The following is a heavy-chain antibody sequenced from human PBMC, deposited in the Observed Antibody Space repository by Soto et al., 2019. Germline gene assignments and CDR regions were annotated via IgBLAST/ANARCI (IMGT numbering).Heavy chain of an antibody. CDR1: GGTFSSYA. J-gene: IGHJ4*02. CDR3: ARDWYYGGNVLVAGLGVDY. CDR2: IIPIFGTA. V-gene: IGHV1-69*01. D-gene: IGHD4-17*01. Sequence: QVQLVQSGAEVKKPGSSVKVSCKASGGTFSSYAISWVRQAPGQGLEWMGGIIPIFGTANYAQKFQGRVTITADESTSTAYMELSSLRSEDTAVYYCARDWYYGGNVLVAGLGVDYWGQGTLVTVSS.